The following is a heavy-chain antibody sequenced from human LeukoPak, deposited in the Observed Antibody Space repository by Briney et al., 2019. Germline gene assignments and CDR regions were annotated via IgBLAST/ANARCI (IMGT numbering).Heavy chain of an antibody. CDR2: IYYSGST. Sequence: SQTLSLTCTVSGGSISSGGYYWSWIRQHPGKGLEWIGYIYYSGSTYYNPSLKSRVTISVDTSKNQFSLRLSSVTAADTAVYYCARSYDSSGYYYWGQGTLVTVSS. V-gene: IGHV4-31*03. CDR1: GGSISSGGYY. CDR3: ARSYDSSGYYY. J-gene: IGHJ4*02. D-gene: IGHD3-22*01.